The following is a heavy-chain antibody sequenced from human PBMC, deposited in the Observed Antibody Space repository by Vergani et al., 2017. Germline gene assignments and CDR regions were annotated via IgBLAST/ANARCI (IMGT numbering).Heavy chain of an antibody. Sequence: QVQLVESGGGVVQPGRSLRLSCTSSGFTFSTYAMHWVRQAPGKGLEWVAIIYYDGSKKYYADSVKGRFTISRDNSRNTLDLLMNSLRAEDTAVYYCARGAYGDYVFDYWGQGTLVTVSS. V-gene: IGHV3-33*01. J-gene: IGHJ4*02. D-gene: IGHD4-17*01. CDR3: ARGAYGDYVFDY. CDR1: GFTFSTYA. CDR2: IYYDGSKK.